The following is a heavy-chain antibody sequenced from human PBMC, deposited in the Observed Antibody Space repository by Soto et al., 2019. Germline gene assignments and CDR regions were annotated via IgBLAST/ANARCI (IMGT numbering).Heavy chain of an antibody. V-gene: IGHV4-31*03. J-gene: IGHJ6*02. CDR1: GGSISSGGYY. D-gene: IGHD3-9*01. Sequence: SDTLSLTCTVSGGSISSGGYYWSWIRQHPGKGLEWIGYIYYSGSTYYNPSLKSRVTISVDTSKNQFSLKLSSVTAADTAVYYCARDRQEGYFDWLSSSAASSYGMDVWGQGTTVTVPS. CDR2: IYYSGST. CDR3: ARDRQEGYFDWLSSSAASSYGMDV.